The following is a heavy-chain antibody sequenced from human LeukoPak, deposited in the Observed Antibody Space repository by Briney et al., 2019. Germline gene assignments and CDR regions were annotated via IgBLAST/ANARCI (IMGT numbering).Heavy chain of an antibody. CDR3: ARGVEPLAANTLAY. J-gene: IGHJ4*02. D-gene: IGHD1-14*01. Sequence: GASLRLSCAASGFTVITNDMTWVRQAPGKGLEWVSVLYSDGNTKYADSVQGRFTISRDNSKNTLYLEMNSLSPDDTAVYYCARGVEPLAANTLAYWGQGTLVTVSS. CDR1: GFTVITND. V-gene: IGHV3-53*01. CDR2: LYSDGNT.